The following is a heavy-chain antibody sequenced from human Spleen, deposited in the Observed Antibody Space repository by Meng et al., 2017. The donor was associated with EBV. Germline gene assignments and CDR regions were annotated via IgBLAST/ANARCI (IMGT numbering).Heavy chain of an antibody. Sequence: QVQLTESGPGLVEPSGTLSLTCAVSGGSISSSDWWSWVRQSPEKGLEWIGEIYHSGRSNYNPSLKSRVTMSVNKSKNQFSLNLSSVTAADTAVYYCARWRRNSRNYLAGFDPWGQGTLVTVSS. CDR3: ARWRRNSRNYLAGFDP. J-gene: IGHJ5*02. CDR2: IYHSGRS. D-gene: IGHD2/OR15-2a*01. CDR1: GGSISSSDW. V-gene: IGHV4-4*02.